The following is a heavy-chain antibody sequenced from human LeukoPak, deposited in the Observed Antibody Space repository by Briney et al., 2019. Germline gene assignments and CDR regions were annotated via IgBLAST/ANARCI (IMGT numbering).Heavy chain of an antibody. CDR3: ARLARLGYCSSTTCLVFDY. CDR2: INTNTGNP. J-gene: IGHJ4*02. V-gene: IGHV7-4-1*02. CDR1: GYTFTRYA. D-gene: IGHD2-2*01. Sequence: GASVKVSCKASGYTFTRYAMNWVRQAPGQGLEWMGWINTNTGNPTYAQGFTGRFVFSLDTSVSTAYLQISSLKAEDTAMYYCARLARLGYCSSTTCLVFDYWGQGTLVTVSS.